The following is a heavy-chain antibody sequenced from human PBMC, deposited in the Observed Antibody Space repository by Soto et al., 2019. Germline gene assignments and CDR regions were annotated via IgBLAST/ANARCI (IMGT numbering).Heavy chain of an antibody. CDR1: GFTFSSYS. CDR3: ARPLAAALPWFDP. CDR2: IRSSSSYI. V-gene: IGHV3-21*01. D-gene: IGHD6-13*01. Sequence: GGSLRLSCAASGFTFSSYSMNWVRQAPGKGLDWVSSIRSSSSYIYYADSVKGRFTISRDNAKNSLYLQMNSLRAEDTAVYYCARPLAAALPWFDPWGQGTLVTVSS. J-gene: IGHJ5*02.